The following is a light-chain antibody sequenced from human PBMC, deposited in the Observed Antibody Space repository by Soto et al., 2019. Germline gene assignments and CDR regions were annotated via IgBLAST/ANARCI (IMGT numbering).Light chain of an antibody. J-gene: IGKJ1*01. V-gene: IGKV1-5*03. CDR2: KAS. CDR3: QQYYSRVT. Sequence: DILMTQSPSTLSASVGDRVTITRRANQSISSWLAWYQRRPGKAPRLLISKASSLESGVPSRFSGGGFGTEFTLTISSLQPDDFATYYCQQYYSRVTFGQGTTVEIK. CDR1: QSISSW.